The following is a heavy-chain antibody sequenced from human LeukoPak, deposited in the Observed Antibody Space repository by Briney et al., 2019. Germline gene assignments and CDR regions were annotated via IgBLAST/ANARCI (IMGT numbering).Heavy chain of an antibody. J-gene: IGHJ5*02. D-gene: IGHD5-12*01. CDR2: IIAILDTA. V-gene: IGHV1-69*08. Sequence: SLNVSCKASGGSFSDYSISWVRQAPGQGLEWMGRIIAILDTAHYAQKFQGRFTITADKSTTTVYMELSSLRSDDTAVYYCVRSGYDYDWSDPWGQGTLVTVSS. CDR3: VRSGYDYDWSDP. CDR1: GGSFSDYS.